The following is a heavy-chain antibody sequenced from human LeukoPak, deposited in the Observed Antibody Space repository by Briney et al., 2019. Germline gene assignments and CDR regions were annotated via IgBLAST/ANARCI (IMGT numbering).Heavy chain of an antibody. CDR2: IWYDGSNK. CDR3: ARERLHANVDNVHYYGMDV. V-gene: IGHV3-33*01. J-gene: IGHJ6*02. CDR1: GFTFSSYG. D-gene: IGHD1-1*01. Sequence: GGSLRLSCAASGFTFSSYGMHWVRQAPGKGLEWVAVIWYDGSNKYYADSVKGRFTISRDNSKNTLYLQMNSLRAEDTAVYYCARERLHANVDNVHYYGMDVWGQGTTVTVSS.